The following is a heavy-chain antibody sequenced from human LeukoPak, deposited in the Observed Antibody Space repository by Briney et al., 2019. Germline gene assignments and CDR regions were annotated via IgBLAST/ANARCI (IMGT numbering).Heavy chain of an antibody. D-gene: IGHD2-2*01. Sequence: QPGRSLRLSCAASGFTFSSYAMHWVRQAPGKGLEWVEVISYDGSNKYYADSVKGRFTISRDNSKNTLYLQMNSLRAEDTAVYYCAREDIVVVPAAQYYYYYGMDVWGQGTTVTVSS. V-gene: IGHV3-30-3*01. CDR1: GFTFSSYA. J-gene: IGHJ6*02. CDR3: AREDIVVVPAAQYYYYYGMDV. CDR2: ISYDGSNK.